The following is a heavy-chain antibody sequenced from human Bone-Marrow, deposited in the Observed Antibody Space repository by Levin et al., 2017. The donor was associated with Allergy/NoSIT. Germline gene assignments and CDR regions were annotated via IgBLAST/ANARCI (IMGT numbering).Heavy chain of an antibody. J-gene: IGHJ6*02. CDR2: ISSSSSYI. D-gene: IGHD4-11*01. CDR3: ASNGLATVTKEAKYYYGMDV. CDR1: GFTFSSYS. Sequence: PGGSLRLSCAASGFTFSSYSMNWVRQAPGKGLEWVSSISSSSSYIYYADSVKGRFTISRDNAKNSLYLQMNSLRAEDTAVYYCASNGLATVTKEAKYYYGMDVWGQGTTVTVSS. V-gene: IGHV3-21*01.